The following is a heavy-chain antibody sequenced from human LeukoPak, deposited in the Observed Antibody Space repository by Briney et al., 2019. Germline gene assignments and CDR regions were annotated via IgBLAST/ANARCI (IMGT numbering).Heavy chain of an antibody. CDR1: GYTSTSYY. CDR2: INPSGGST. CDR3: ARDTYYYDSSGYYSVYYYYMDV. J-gene: IGHJ6*03. D-gene: IGHD3-22*01. V-gene: IGHV1-46*01. Sequence: ASVKVSCKASGYTSTSYYMHWVRQAPGQGLEWMGIINPSGGSTSYAQKFQGRVTMTRDMSTSTVYMELSSLRSEDTAVYYCARDTYYYDSSGYYSVYYYYMDVWGKGTTVTVSS.